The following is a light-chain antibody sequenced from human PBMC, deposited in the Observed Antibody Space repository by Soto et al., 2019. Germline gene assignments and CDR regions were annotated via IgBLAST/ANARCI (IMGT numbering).Light chain of an antibody. J-gene: IGKJ2*01. Sequence: DIVMTQSPDSLAVSLGERAAITCKSSQSVLHTSTNKNYLAWYQHKPGQSPKLLLYWASTRESGVPDRFSGSGSGTDFTLTISSLQPEDVAVYYCQQYYDTRSFGQGTKLEIK. V-gene: IGKV4-1*01. CDR1: QSVLHTSTNKNY. CDR3: QQYYDTRS. CDR2: WAS.